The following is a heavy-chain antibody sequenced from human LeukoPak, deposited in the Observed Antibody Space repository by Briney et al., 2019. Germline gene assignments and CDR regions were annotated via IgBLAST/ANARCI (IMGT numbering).Heavy chain of an antibody. J-gene: IGHJ4*02. V-gene: IGHV1-18*01. CDR1: GYSFTGYG. CDR3: ARIWRGWGPAVDTAMVNY. CDR2: ISCYSGNT. D-gene: IGHD5-18*01. Sequence: ASVKVSCKASGYSFTGYGITWVRQAPGQGLEWMGWISCYSGNTNYAQKFQGRVTMTTDTSTSAAYMELKSLRSDDTAVYYCARIWRGWGPAVDTAMVNYWGQGTLVTVSS.